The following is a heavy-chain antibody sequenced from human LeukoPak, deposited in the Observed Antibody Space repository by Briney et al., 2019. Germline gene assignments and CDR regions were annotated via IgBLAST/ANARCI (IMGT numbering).Heavy chain of an antibody. D-gene: IGHD1-26*01. CDR3: ARDDVGATRDQAFQH. CDR1: GASISSGDYH. CDR2: IHDSGST. Sequence: SETLSLTCTVSGASISSGDYHWNWIRQPPGKGLEWIGFIHDSGSTYYNPSLKSRVSISRDMSKNQLSLRLGSVTAADTAVYYCARDDVGATRDQAFQHWGQGTLVTVSS. J-gene: IGHJ1*01. V-gene: IGHV4-30-4*01.